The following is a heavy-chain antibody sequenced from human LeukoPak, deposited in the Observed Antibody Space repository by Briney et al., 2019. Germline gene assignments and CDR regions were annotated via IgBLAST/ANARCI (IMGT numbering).Heavy chain of an antibody. D-gene: IGHD6-19*01. V-gene: IGHV3-30-3*01. CDR3: ARGGIAVAVFAFDI. Sequence: GGSLRLSCAASGFTFSGYFMHWVRQAPGKGLEWVAIISSDGNTKYYADSVKGRFTISRGNSKNTLYLQMNSLRAEDTAVYYCARGGIAVAVFAFDIWGQGTMVTVSS. J-gene: IGHJ3*02. CDR1: GFTFSGYF. CDR2: ISSDGNTK.